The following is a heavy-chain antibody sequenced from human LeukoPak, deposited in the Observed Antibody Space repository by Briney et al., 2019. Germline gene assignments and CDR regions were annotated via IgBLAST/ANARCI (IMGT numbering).Heavy chain of an antibody. V-gene: IGHV3-11*06. D-gene: IGHD2-8*01. CDR2: ISSSTIYT. J-gene: IGHJ4*02. CDR3: ARDRTNEGFDY. Sequence: PGGSLRLSCAASGFTLSDYYMSWIRQAPGKGLEWVSYISSSTIYTNYADSVKGRFTISRDNAKNSLYLQMNSLRAEDTAVYYCARDRTNEGFDYWGQGTLVTVSS. CDR1: GFTLSDYY.